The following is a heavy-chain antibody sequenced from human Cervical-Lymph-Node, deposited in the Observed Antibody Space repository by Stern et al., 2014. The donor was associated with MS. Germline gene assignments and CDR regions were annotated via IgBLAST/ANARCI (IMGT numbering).Heavy chain of an antibody. CDR2: IYYRGNT. J-gene: IGHJ5*02. V-gene: IGHV4-59*01. CDR3: ARATDL. Sequence: QVQLVQSGPGLLRPSETLSLTCTVSGASITSYYWSWIRQPPGKGLEWIGYIYYRGNTNYNASLKGRVAISIGTSKTQFSLRLSSVTAADTAVYYCARATDLLGQGTLVTVSS. CDR1: GASITSYY.